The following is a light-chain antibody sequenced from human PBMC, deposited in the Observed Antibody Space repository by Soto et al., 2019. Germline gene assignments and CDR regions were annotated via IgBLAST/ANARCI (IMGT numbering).Light chain of an antibody. J-gene: IGKJ2*01. CDR3: QQYGSSPPFT. V-gene: IGKV3-20*01. CDR1: QSVSSRY. CDR2: GAS. Sequence: EIVLTQSPGTLSLSPGERATLSCRTSQSVSSRYLAWYQQKPGQAPRLLIYGASNRATGIPDRFSGSGSGTDFTLTISRLEPEDFAVYFCQQYGSSPPFTFGQGTKVEIK.